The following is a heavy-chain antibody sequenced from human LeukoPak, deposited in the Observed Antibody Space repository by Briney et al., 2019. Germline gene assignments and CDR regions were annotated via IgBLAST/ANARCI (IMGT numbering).Heavy chain of an antibody. CDR3: ARPGGYSYGYYHYYMDV. D-gene: IGHD5-18*01. V-gene: IGHV1-8*01. CDR2: MNPNSGNT. Sequence: ASVKVSCKASGYTFTSYDINWVRQATGQGLEWMGWMNPNSGNTGYAQKFQGRVTMTRNTSISTAYMELSSLRSEDTAVYYCARPGGYSYGYYHYYMDVWGKGTTVTVSS. CDR1: GYTFTSYD. J-gene: IGHJ6*03.